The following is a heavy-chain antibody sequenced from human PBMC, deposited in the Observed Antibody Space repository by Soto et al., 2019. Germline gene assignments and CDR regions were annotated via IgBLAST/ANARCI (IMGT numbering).Heavy chain of an antibody. CDR3: ARDYPNWNDWQDPFDI. V-gene: IGHV1-24*01. CDR2: FDPEDGET. Sequence: GASVKVSCKVSGYTLTELSMHWVRQAPGKGLEWMGGFDPEDGETIYAQKFQGRVTMTEDTSTDTAYMELSSLRSEDTALYYCARDYPNWNDWQDPFDIWGQGTMVPVSS. J-gene: IGHJ3*02. D-gene: IGHD1-20*01. CDR1: GYTLTELS.